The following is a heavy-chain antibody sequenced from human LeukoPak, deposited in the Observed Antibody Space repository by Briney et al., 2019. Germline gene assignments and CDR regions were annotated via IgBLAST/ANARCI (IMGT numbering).Heavy chain of an antibody. CDR2: IYYSGST. Sequence: SQTLSLTCTVSGGSISSGGYYWSWIRQHPGKGLEWIGYIYYSGSTYYNPSLKSRVTISVDTSKNQFSLKLSSVTAADTAVYYCARSPLYYDFWSGYLWFDPWGQGTLVTVSS. CDR3: ARSPLYYDFWSGYLWFDP. CDR1: GGSISSGGYY. D-gene: IGHD3-3*01. V-gene: IGHV4-31*03. J-gene: IGHJ5*02.